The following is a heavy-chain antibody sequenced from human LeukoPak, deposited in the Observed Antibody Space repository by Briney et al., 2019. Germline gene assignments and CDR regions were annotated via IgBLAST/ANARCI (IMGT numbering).Heavy chain of an antibody. CDR3: ASPPSRLGGYDM. V-gene: IGHV3-74*01. Sequence: GRSLRLSCVASGFTFSSYWMHWVRQAPGKGLVWVSRINSDGSSTSYADSVKGRFTISRDNAKNTLYLQMSSLRAEDTAVYYCASPPSRLGGYDMWGQGTMVTVSS. D-gene: IGHD2-15*01. CDR1: GFTFSSYW. J-gene: IGHJ3*02. CDR2: INSDGSST.